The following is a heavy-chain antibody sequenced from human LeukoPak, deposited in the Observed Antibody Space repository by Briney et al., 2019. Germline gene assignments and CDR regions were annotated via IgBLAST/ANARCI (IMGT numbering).Heavy chain of an antibody. D-gene: IGHD6-19*01. J-gene: IGHJ4*02. Sequence: GGSLRLSCAASGFTVSNSYMSWVRQAPGKGLEWVSIIYSGGSSYYADSVKGRFTISRDNSENTLYLQMNSLRAEDTAVYYCAKDRSVAGNFDYWGQGTLVTVSS. CDR3: AKDRSVAGNFDY. CDR1: GFTVSNSY. CDR2: IYSGGSS. V-gene: IGHV3-53*01.